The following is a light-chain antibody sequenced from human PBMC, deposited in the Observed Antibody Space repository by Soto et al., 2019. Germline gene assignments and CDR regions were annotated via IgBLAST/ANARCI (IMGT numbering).Light chain of an antibody. V-gene: IGLV2-23*02. CDR2: EVS. J-gene: IGLJ3*02. CDR1: SSDVGSYNL. Sequence: QSALTQPASVSGSPGQSITISCTGTSSDVGSYNLVSWYQQHPGKPPKLMIYEVSKRPSGVSNRFSGSKSGNTASLTISGLQAEDEADYYCCSYAGSSTFMVFGGGTKLTVL. CDR3: CSYAGSSTFMV.